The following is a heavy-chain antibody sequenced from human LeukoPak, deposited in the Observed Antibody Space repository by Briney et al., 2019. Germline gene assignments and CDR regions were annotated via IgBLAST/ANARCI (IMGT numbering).Heavy chain of an antibody. J-gene: IGHJ4*02. D-gene: IGHD3-16*01. CDR2: IYSGGST. V-gene: IGHV3-53*01. Sequence: QAGVSLRLSCAASGFTVSSNYMSWVRQAPGKGLEWVPVIYSGGSTYYADSVKGRFTISRDNSKNTLYLQMNSLRAEDTAVYYCARSLYPDYWGQGTLVTVSS. CDR1: GFTVSSNY. CDR3: ARSLYPDY.